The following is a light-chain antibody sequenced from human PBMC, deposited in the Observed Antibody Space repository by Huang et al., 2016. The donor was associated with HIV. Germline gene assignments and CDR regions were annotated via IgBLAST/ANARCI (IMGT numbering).Light chain of an antibody. CDR1: QRVLDRSNRKNY. CDR3: QQYFSTPA. V-gene: IGKV4-1*01. CDR2: WAS. Sequence: DIVMTQSPDSLPVSLGERATINCKSSQRVLDRSNRKNYLAWYQQKPGQAPKLLLSWASVRESGVPDRFRGSGSGTDVTLTIDNLQAEDVAVYYCQQYFSTPAFGQGTNVDI. J-gene: IGKJ1*01.